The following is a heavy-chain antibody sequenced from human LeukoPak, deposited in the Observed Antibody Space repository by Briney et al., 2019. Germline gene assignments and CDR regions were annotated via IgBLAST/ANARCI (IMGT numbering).Heavy chain of an antibody. Sequence: SETLSLTCAVYGGSFSGYYWSWIRQPPGKGREWIGEINHSGSTNYNPSLKSRVTISVDTSKNQFSLKLSSVTAADTAVYYCAISLVVAHDYWGQGTLVTVSS. V-gene: IGHV4-34*01. CDR2: INHSGST. CDR3: AISLVVAHDY. CDR1: GGSFSGYY. J-gene: IGHJ4*02. D-gene: IGHD2-15*01.